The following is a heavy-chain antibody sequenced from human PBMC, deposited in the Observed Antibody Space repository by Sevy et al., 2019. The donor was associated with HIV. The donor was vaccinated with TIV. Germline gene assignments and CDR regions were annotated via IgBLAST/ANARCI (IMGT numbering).Heavy chain of an antibody. Sequence: GGSLRLSCAASGFTFSSYWMSWVRQAPGKGLEWVANIKQDGSEKYYVDSVKGRFTISRDNAKNSLYLQMNSLRAEDTAVYYCAREVGIAAPRVYYGMDVWGQRTTVTVSS. J-gene: IGHJ6*02. CDR1: GFTFSSYW. V-gene: IGHV3-7*01. D-gene: IGHD6-13*01. CDR2: IKQDGSEK. CDR3: AREVGIAAPRVYYGMDV.